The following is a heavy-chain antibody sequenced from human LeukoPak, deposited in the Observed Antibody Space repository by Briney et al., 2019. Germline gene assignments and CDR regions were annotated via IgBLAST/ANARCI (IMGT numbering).Heavy chain of an antibody. CDR1: GGSISSYY. Sequence: SETLSLTCTVSGGSISSYYWSWIRQPPGKGLEWIGEINHSGSTNYNPSLKSRVTISVDTSKNQFSLKLSSVTAADTAVYYCARDHLIVVVPAATNWFDPWGQGTLVTVSS. V-gene: IGHV4-34*01. CDR2: INHSGST. CDR3: ARDHLIVVVPAATNWFDP. J-gene: IGHJ5*02. D-gene: IGHD2-2*01.